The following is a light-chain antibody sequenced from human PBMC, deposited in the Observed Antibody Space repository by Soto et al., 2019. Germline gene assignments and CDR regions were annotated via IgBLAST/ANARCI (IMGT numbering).Light chain of an antibody. V-gene: IGLV2-14*01. Sequence: QSALTQPASVSGSPGQSITISCTGTSSDVGGYNYVSWYQQHPGKARQLMIYEVSNRPSGVSNRFSGSKSGNTASLTISGLQAEDEADYYCSSYASTNTLLFGGGTQLTVL. CDR3: SSYASTNTLL. CDR1: SSDVGGYNY. J-gene: IGLJ2*01. CDR2: EVS.